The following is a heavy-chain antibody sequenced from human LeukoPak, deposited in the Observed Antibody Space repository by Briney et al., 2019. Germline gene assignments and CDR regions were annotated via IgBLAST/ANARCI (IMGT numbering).Heavy chain of an antibody. CDR3: ARDQSGSSRDY. J-gene: IGHJ4*02. CDR1: GGTFSSYA. V-gene: IGHV1-2*02. CDR2: INPNSGGT. D-gene: IGHD6-13*01. Sequence: ASVKVSCKASGGTFSSYAISWVRQAPGQGLEWMGWINPNSGGTNYAQKFQGRVTMTRDTSISTAYMELSRLRSDDTAVYYCARDQSGSSRDYWGQGTLVTVSS.